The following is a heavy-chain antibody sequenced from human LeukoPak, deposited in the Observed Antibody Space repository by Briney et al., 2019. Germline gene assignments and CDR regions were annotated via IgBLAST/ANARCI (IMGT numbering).Heavy chain of an antibody. CDR3: AREGIAVATDY. V-gene: IGHV3-21*01. Sequence: GGSLRLSCAASGFTFSSYSMNWVRQAPGKGLEWVSSISSSSSYIYYADSVKGRFTTSRDNAKNTLYLQMNSLRAEDTAVYYCAREGIAVATDYWGQGTLVTVSS. J-gene: IGHJ4*02. CDR2: ISSSSSYI. D-gene: IGHD6-19*01. CDR1: GFTFSSYS.